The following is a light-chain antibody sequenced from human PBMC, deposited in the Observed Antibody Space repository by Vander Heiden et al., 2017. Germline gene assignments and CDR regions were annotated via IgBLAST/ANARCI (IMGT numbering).Light chain of an antibody. CDR1: SSNIGAGLD. V-gene: IGLV1-40*01. J-gene: IGLJ2*01. CDR2: GNV. CDR3: QSYDNSLKSVV. Sequence: QSVLTQPPSVSGAPGQRVTISCTGSSSNIGAGLDIHWYRHLPGTAPKLLIYGNVKRPSGVPDRFSGSKSGTSASLAVTGLQAEDEADYYCQSYDNSLKSVVFGGGTKLTVL.